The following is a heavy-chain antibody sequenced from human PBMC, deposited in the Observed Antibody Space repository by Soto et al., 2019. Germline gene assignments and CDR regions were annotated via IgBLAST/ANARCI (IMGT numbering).Heavy chain of an antibody. J-gene: IGHJ4*02. D-gene: IGHD6-13*01. CDR1: GGSFSGYY. CDR3: ARGPGYGSSWYYFDY. V-gene: IGHV4-34*01. Sequence: WETLSLTCAVYGGSFSGYYWSWIRQPPGKGLEWIGEINHSGSTNYNPSLKSRVTISVDTSKNQFSLKLSSVTAADTAVYYCARGPGYGSSWYYFDYWGQGTLVTVSS. CDR2: INHSGST.